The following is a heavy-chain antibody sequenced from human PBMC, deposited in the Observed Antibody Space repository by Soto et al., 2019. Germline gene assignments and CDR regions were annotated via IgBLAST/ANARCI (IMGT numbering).Heavy chain of an antibody. V-gene: IGHV3-11*01. CDR2: ISSSGSTI. D-gene: IGHD3-3*01. CDR3: ARDSLGFWSGGVYYCWMDV. Sequence: GVSLRLSCAASGFTFSDYYMSWIRQAPGKGLEWVSYISSSGSTIYYADSVKGRFTISRDNAKNSLYLQMNSLRAEDTAVYYCARDSLGFWSGGVYYCWMDVWGQGTWVTASS. J-gene: IGHJ6*02. CDR1: GFTFSDYY.